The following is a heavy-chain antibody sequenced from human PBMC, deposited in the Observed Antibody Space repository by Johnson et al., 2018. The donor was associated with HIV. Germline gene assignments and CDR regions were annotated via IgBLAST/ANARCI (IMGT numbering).Heavy chain of an antibody. CDR2: ISYDGSNK. CDR1: GFSFSNYA. V-gene: IGHV3-30*04. CDR3: ARVGGSWMLDAFDI. J-gene: IGHJ3*02. Sequence: VQLVESGGGVVQSGRSLRLSCAASGFSFSNYAMHWVRQAPGKGLEWVAVISYDGSNKYYADSVTGRFTISRDNSKNTLYLQMNSLRAGDSAVYYCARVGGSWMLDAFDIWGQGTVVTVSS. D-gene: IGHD3-10*01.